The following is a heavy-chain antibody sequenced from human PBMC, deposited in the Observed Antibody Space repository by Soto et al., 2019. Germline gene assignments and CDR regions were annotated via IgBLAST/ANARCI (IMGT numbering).Heavy chain of an antibody. Sequence: GESLKLSCKGSGYSFTKYWIIWLRQVPGKGLEWIGLIDTSYSYSHYSPSFQGHVTISVDKSISTGYLQWSSLKAADTAMYYCARYCSSSSCSQLYGMDVWGQGTTVTVSS. CDR3: ARYCSSSSCSQLYGMDV. CDR2: IDTSYSYS. D-gene: IGHD2-2*01. V-gene: IGHV5-10-1*01. J-gene: IGHJ6*02. CDR1: GYSFTKYW.